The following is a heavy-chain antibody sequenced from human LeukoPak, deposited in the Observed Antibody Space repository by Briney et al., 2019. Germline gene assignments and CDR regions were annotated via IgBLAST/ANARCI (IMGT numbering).Heavy chain of an antibody. J-gene: IGHJ4*02. Sequence: ASVKVSCKASGYTFTSYYMHWVRQAPGQGLEWMGWINPNSGGTNYAQKFQGRVTMTRDTSISTAYMELSRLRSGDTAVYYCASHPKAIVVVPAAIYYWGQGTLVTVSS. D-gene: IGHD2-2*01. CDR1: GYTFTSYY. V-gene: IGHV1-2*02. CDR2: INPNSGGT. CDR3: ASHPKAIVVVPAAIYY.